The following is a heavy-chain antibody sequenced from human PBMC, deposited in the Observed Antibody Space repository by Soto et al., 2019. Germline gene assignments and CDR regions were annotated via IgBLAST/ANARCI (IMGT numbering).Heavy chain of an antibody. Sequence: QVQLVQSGAEVKKPGSSVKVSCKASGGTFSSYTISWVRQAPGQGLEWMGRIIPILGIANYAQKFQGRVTITAEKSTSTAYMELSSLRSEDTAVYYCARQELSDGQGDYGGQGTLVTVSS. CDR1: GGTFSSYT. J-gene: IGHJ4*02. V-gene: IGHV1-69*02. CDR2: IIPILGIA. CDR3: ARQELSDGQGDY.